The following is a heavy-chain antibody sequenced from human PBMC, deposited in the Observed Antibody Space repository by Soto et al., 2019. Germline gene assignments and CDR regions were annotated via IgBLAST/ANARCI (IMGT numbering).Heavy chain of an antibody. Sequence: PGGSLRLSCAASGFTFSNYAFHWVRQAPKKGLEWISAINGNGASTDYADSVKGRFTISRDNAKNTLYLQMNSLRAEDSALYYCARTPYDYFYSYPLDVWGQGTTVTVSS. J-gene: IGHJ6*02. CDR1: GFTFSNYA. V-gene: IGHV3-23*01. CDR2: INGNGAST. CDR3: ARTPYDYFYSYPLDV.